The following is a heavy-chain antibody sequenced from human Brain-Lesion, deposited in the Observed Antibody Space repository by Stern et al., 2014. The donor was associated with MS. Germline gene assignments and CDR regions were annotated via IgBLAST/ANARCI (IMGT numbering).Heavy chain of an antibody. CDR3: AEGGSYGFVY. V-gene: IGHV1-45*02. J-gene: IGHJ4*02. D-gene: IGHD4-17*01. CDR1: GNTFTNRY. Sequence: VQLEESGAEVKKTGSSVKVSCQASGNTFTNRYLHWVRQAPGQALEWMGWITPLTGNTNYAQNFQDRVTITMDRSMSTAYMDLSSLRSDDTAIYFCAEGGSYGFVYWGQGTLVPVSS. CDR2: ITPLTGNT.